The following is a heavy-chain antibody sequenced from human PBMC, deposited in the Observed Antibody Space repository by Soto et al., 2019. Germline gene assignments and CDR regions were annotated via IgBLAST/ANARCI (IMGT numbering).Heavy chain of an antibody. V-gene: IGHV4-59*01. CDR3: AGESPDSSSAAYTFDF. CDR1: GGSISSYY. Sequence: SETLSLTCTVSGGSISSYYWSWIRQPPGKGLEWIGYIYYSGSTNYNPSLKSRVTISVDTSKNQFSLKLSSVTAADTAVYYCAGESPDSSSAAYTFDFWGQGTPVTVSS. D-gene: IGHD6-6*01. CDR2: IYYSGST. J-gene: IGHJ4*02.